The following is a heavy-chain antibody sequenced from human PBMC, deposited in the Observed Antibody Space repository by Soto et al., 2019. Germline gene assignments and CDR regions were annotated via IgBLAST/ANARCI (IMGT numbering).Heavy chain of an antibody. CDR3: AREPLCGGNPYGMDV. CDR1: GGSISSGDYY. Sequence: QVQLQESGPGLVKPSQTLSLTCTVSGGSISSGDYYWSWIRQPPGKGLEWIGYIYYSGSTYYNPSLTRRVTISVDTSKTQCSLKLSSVTAADTAVYYCAREPLCGGNPYGMDVWGQGTTVTVSS. V-gene: IGHV4-30-4*01. J-gene: IGHJ6*02. CDR2: IYYSGST. D-gene: IGHD2-2*01.